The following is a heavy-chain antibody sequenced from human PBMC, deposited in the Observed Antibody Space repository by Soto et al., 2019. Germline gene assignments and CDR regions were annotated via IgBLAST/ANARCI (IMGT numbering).Heavy chain of an antibody. J-gene: IGHJ4*02. V-gene: IGHV3-21*01. D-gene: IGHD3-9*01. CDR3: ARSIDWLSIPDY. Sequence: GGSLRLSCAASGFTFSSYSMNWVRQAPGKGLEWVSSISSSSSYIYYADSVKGRFTISRDNAKNSLYLQMNSLRAEDTAVYYCARSIDWLSIPDYWGQGTLVTVS. CDR2: ISSSSSYI. CDR1: GFTFSSYS.